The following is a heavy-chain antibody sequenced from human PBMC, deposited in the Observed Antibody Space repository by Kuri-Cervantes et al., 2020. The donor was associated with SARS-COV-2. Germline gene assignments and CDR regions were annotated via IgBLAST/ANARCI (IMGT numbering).Heavy chain of an antibody. J-gene: IGHJ4*02. D-gene: IGHD3-22*01. CDR2: IYNSGISM. V-gene: IGHV3-23*03. CDR1: GFRFGSYA. CDR3: AKAPRYDYLFDY. Sequence: GESLKISCAASGFRFGSYAMTWVRQAPGKGLEWVSVIYNSGISMYYADSVKGRFTISRKNSENMLYLQMNSLRAEDTAVYYCAKAPRYDYLFDYWGQGTLVTVSS.